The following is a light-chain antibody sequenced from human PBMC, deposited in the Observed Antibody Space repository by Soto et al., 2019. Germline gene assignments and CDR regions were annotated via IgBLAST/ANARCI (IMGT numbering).Light chain of an antibody. J-gene: IGKJ3*01. CDR3: QQRSNWPLT. CDR2: DAS. CDR1: QSVSSY. Sequence: EIVLTQSPATLSLSPGERATLSCRASQSVSSYLAWFQQKAGQAPRPLIYDASNRATGIPARFSGSGSGTDFTLTISSLEPEDFAIYFCQQRSNWPLTFGPGTKVDIK. V-gene: IGKV3-11*01.